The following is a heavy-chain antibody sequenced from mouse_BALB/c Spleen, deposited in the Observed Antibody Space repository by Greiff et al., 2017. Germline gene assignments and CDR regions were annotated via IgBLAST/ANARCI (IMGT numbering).Heavy chain of an antibody. V-gene: IGHV14-4*02. CDR1: GFNIKDYY. J-gene: IGHJ4*01. CDR2: IDPENGDT. CDR3: NAGGGSSWGDY. D-gene: IGHD1-1*01. Sequence: EVQLQQSGAELVRSGASVKLSCTASGFNIKDYYMHWVKQWPEQGLEWIGWIDPENGDTEYAPKFQGKATMTADTSSNTAYLQLSSLTSEDTAVYDCNAGGGSSWGDYWGQGTSVTVSS.